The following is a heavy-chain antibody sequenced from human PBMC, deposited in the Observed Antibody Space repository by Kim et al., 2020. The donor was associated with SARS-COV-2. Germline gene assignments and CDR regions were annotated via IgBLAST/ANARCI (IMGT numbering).Heavy chain of an antibody. D-gene: IGHD3-22*01. CDR3: ARQAYYYDSSGPRMGDD. CDR2: IDPSDSYT. J-gene: IGHJ4*02. V-gene: IGHV5-10-1*01. CDR1: GYSFTSYW. Sequence: GESLKISCKGSGYSFTSYWISWVRQMPGKGLEWMGRIDPSDSYTNYSPSFQGHVTISADKSISTAYLQWSSLKASDTAMYYCARQAYYYDSSGPRMGDDWGQGTLVTVSS.